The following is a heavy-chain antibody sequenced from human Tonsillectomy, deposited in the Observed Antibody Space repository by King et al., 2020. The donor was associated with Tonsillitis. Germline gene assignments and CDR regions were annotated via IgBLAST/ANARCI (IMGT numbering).Heavy chain of an antibody. CDR2: IKQDGSEK. V-gene: IGHV3-7*04. D-gene: IGHD3-22*01. CDR1: GFTFSSYW. Sequence: VQLVESGGGLVQPGGSLRLSCAASGFTFSSYWMSWVRQAPGKGLEWVANIKQDGSEKYYVDSVKGRFTISRDNAKNSLYLQMNSLSAEDTAVYYCARGWSSSGYSYFDYWGQGTLVTVSS. J-gene: IGHJ4*02. CDR3: ARGWSSSGYSYFDY.